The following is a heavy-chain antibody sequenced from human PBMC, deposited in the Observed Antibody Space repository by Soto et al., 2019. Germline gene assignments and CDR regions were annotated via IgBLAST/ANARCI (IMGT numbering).Heavy chain of an antibody. V-gene: IGHV4-4*02. CDR2: IYHSGST. Sequence: PAETLSLTCAVSGGSINSSNWWSWVRQPPGKGLEWIGEIYHSGSTNYNPSLKSRVTISVDKSKNQFSLKLSSVTAADTAVYYCARVWTTVTPIPTWGQGTLVTVSS. CDR1: GGSINSSNW. CDR3: ARVWTTVTPIPT. J-gene: IGHJ5*02. D-gene: IGHD4-17*01.